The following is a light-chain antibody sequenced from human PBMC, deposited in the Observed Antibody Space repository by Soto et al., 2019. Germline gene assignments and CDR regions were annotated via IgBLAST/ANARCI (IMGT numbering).Light chain of an antibody. Sequence: DIQMTQSPSSLSASVGDRVTITCRASQSISSYLNWYQQKPGKAPKLLIYAASSLQSGVPSRFSGSGSGTDFTLAISSLQPGEFATDYCQQSYRTPWTCGQGTEVEIK. CDR1: QSISSY. V-gene: IGKV1-39*01. J-gene: IGKJ1*01. CDR3: QQSYRTPWT. CDR2: AAS.